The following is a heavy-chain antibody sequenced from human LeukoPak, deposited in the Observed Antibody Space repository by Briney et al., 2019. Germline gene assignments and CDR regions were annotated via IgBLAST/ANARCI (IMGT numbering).Heavy chain of an antibody. CDR1: GFIFHDFA. Sequence: PGRSLRLSCAASGFIFHDFAMHWFRQAPGKGLEWVSSVSWNRDIINYADSVRGRFTVSRDNDQNSLYLEMNNLRPDDTALYYCVKSGGYFYMDAWGKGTRVIVSS. CDR2: VSWNRDII. V-gene: IGHV3-9*01. J-gene: IGHJ6*03. CDR3: VKSGGYFYMDA. D-gene: IGHD2-15*01.